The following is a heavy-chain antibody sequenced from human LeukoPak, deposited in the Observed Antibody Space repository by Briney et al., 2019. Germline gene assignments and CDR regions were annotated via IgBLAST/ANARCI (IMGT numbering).Heavy chain of an antibody. CDR2: IKTDGSMT. CDR1: GLTFSGYW. CDR3: ARQGPADEFDY. J-gene: IGHJ4*02. Sequence: GGSLRLSCAAAGLTFSGYWQHWVRHAPGKGLVWVSRIKTDGSMTNYADSGKGRFTIYRDKGKNTLYLQMNSLRAEDTAVYYCARQGPADEFDYWGQGTLVTVSS. V-gene: IGHV3-74*01. D-gene: IGHD2-2*01.